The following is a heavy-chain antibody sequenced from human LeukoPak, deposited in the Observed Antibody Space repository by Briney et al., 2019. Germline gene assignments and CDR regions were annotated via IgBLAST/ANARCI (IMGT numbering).Heavy chain of an antibody. CDR2: IYYSGTT. V-gene: IGHV4-59*01. Sequence: PSETLSLTCTVSGGSISGYYWSWIRQPPGKGLEWIGYIYYSGTTNYNPSLKSRVTISVDTSKNQFSLRLSSVTAADTAVYYCARGNTAMVDDNWFDPWGQGTLVTVSS. J-gene: IGHJ5*02. D-gene: IGHD5-18*01. CDR1: GGSISGYY. CDR3: ARGNTAMVDDNWFDP.